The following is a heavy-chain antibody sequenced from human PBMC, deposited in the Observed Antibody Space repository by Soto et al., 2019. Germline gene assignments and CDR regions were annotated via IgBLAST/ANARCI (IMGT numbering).Heavy chain of an antibody. D-gene: IGHD2-2*01. Sequence: GGSLRLSCAASGFTFSSYGMHWVRQAPGKGLEWVAVIWYDGSNKYYADSVKGRFTISRDNSKNTLYLQMNSLRAEDTAVYYCARDLNIVLVPAATSGGGGSWGYYFDYWGQGTLVTVSS. V-gene: IGHV3-33*01. CDR1: GFTFSSYG. CDR2: IWYDGSNK. CDR3: ARDLNIVLVPAATSGGGGSWGYYFDY. J-gene: IGHJ4*02.